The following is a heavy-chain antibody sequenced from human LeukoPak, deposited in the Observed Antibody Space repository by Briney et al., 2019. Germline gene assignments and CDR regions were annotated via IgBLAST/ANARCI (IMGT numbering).Heavy chain of an antibody. D-gene: IGHD1-26*01. CDR2: INHSGST. CDR1: GFTVSSNY. Sequence: GSLRLSCAASGFTVSSNYMSWVRQPPGKGLEWIGEINHSGSTNYNPSLKSRVTISVDTSKNQFSLKLSSVTAADTAVYYCARGKGGTGFDYWGQGTLVTVSS. CDR3: ARGKGGTGFDY. J-gene: IGHJ4*02. V-gene: IGHV4-34*01.